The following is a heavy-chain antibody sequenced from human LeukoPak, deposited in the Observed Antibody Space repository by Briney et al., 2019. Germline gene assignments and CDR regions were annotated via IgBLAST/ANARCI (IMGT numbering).Heavy chain of an antibody. CDR1: GYNFTNYW. CDR2: IYSGDSET. CDR3: ARQYYYDSSGYYYFDS. J-gene: IGHJ4*02. D-gene: IGHD3-22*01. Sequence: PGESLRISCKGFGYNFTNYWIGWVRQMPGKGLEWMGIIYSGDSETRYSPSFQGQVTISADKSISTAYLQWSSLKASDTAMYYCARQYYYDSSGYYYFDSWGQGTLVTVSS. V-gene: IGHV5-51*01.